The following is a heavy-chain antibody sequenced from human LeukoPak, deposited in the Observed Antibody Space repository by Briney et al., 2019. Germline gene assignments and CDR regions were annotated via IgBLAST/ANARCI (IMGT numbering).Heavy chain of an antibody. V-gene: IGHV4-61*02. J-gene: IGHJ5*02. CDR2: IYSTGST. CDR1: GGSISSGGHY. CDR3: ARDWHSGSYSPFDP. D-gene: IGHD1-26*01. Sequence: PSQTLSLTCTVSGGSISSGGHYWSWIRQPAGKGLEYLGRIYSTGSTNYNPSLRSRVTISADTSKNQFSLKLSSVTAADTAVYYCARDWHSGSYSPFDPWGQGTLVTVSS.